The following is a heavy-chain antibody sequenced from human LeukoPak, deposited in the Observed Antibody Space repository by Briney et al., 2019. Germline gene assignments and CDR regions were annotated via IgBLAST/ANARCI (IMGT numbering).Heavy chain of an antibody. Sequence: KTSETLSLTCTVSGGSITSGGYYWSWIRQHPGKGLEWIGYIYYSVSTYYNPSLKSRVTIQIDTSKKQFSLDLTSVTAADTAVYYCARGISYGFVYWGQGTLVTVSS. J-gene: IGHJ4*02. CDR1: GGSITSGGYY. V-gene: IGHV4-31*03. CDR3: ARGISYGFVY. CDR2: IYYSVST. D-gene: IGHD5-18*01.